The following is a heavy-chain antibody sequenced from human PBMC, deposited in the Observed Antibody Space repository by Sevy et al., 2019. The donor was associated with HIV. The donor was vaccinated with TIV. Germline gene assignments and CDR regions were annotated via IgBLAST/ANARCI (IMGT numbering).Heavy chain of an antibody. D-gene: IGHD6-6*01. V-gene: IGHV3-30-3*01. Sequence: GGSLRLSCAASGFTFSSYAMHWVRQAPGKGLEWVAVISYDGSNKYYADSVKGRFTISRDNSKNTLYLKMNSLRAEDTAVYYCARVGIAARPRGPFDYWGQGTLVTVSS. CDR1: GFTFSSYA. J-gene: IGHJ4*02. CDR3: ARVGIAARPRGPFDY. CDR2: ISYDGSNK.